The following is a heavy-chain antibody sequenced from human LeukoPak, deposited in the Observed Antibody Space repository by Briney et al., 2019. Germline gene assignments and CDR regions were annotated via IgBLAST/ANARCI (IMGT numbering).Heavy chain of an antibody. CDR2: ISYDGSNK. CDR1: GFTFSSYG. J-gene: IGHJ4*02. Sequence: GGSLRLSCAASGFTFSSYGMHWVRQAPGKGLEWVAVISYDGSNKYYADSVKGRFTISRDNSKNTLYLQMNSLGAEDTAVYYCAKLYDSSGYYHFDYWGQGTLVTVSS. D-gene: IGHD3-22*01. CDR3: AKLYDSSGYYHFDY. V-gene: IGHV3-30*18.